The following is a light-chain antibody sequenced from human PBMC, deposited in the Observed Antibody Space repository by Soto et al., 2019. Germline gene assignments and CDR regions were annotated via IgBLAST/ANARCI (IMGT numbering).Light chain of an antibody. CDR3: QPYNNWPLT. CDR2: GAS. J-gene: IGKJ4*01. V-gene: IGKV3-15*01. Sequence: EIVMTQSPATLSVSPGERATLSCRASQSVSSTLAWYQQRPGQAPRLLIYGASTRATGIPARFSGSGSGTEFTLTISSLQSEDFAVYYCQPYNNWPLTFGGGTKVDI. CDR1: QSVSST.